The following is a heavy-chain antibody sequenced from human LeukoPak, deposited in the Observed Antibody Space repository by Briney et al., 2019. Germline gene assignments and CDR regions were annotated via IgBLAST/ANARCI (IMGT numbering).Heavy chain of an antibody. CDR2: IYPGDSET. J-gene: IGHJ5*02. CDR3: VRQGWEIIEGEKWFDP. Sequence: GESLKISCKGSGYSFTSYWIGWVRQMPGKGLEWMGIIYPGDSETRYSPSFQGQVTMSADKSISTAYLQWSSLKASDTAMYYCVRQGWEIIEGEKWFDPWGQGTLVTVSS. D-gene: IGHD1-26*01. CDR1: GYSFTSYW. V-gene: IGHV5-51*01.